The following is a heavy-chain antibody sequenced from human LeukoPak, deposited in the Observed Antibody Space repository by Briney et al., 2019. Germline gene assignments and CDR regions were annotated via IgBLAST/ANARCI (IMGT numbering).Heavy chain of an antibody. CDR1: GFSLSTNKMR. Sequence: SGPALVKPTQTLTLTCTFSGFSLSTNKMRVSWVRQPPGKALEWLARIDWDDDKFYTPSLKTRLTISKDTSKNQVVLTMTNVDPVDTATYYCARTAGCCGTSCSLDYWGQGTLVTVSS. CDR2: IDWDDDK. J-gene: IGHJ4*02. CDR3: ARTAGCCGTSCSLDY. V-gene: IGHV2-70*04. D-gene: IGHD2-2*01.